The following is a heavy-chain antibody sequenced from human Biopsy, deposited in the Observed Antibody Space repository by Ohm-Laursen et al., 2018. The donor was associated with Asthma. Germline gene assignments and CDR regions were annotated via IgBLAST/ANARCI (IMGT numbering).Heavy chain of an antibody. CDR2: ITFDGSTQ. Sequence: SLRLSCAASGRHFGSYNMHWARQAPGKGLEWVAVITFDGSTQHYGDSVKGRFTISRDNSKSTLSLQMNSLTAEDTAVYYCAREGVAGTHIEDWGQGTLVTVSS. CDR1: GRHFGSYN. V-gene: IGHV3-30-3*01. J-gene: IGHJ4*02. D-gene: IGHD6-19*01. CDR3: AREGVAGTHIED.